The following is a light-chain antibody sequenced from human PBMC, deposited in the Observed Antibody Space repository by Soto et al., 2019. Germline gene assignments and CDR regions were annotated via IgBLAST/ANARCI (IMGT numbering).Light chain of an antibody. CDR3: QQYSNYWT. CDR2: KAS. Sequence: DIQMTQSPSTLSASVGDRVTLACRASQSISTWLAWYQQKPGQAPKLLIYKASSLESGVPSRFSGSGSGTQFTLTIRSLQPDEFATYYCQQYSNYWTFGQGTTVEIK. V-gene: IGKV1-5*03. CDR1: QSISTW. J-gene: IGKJ1*01.